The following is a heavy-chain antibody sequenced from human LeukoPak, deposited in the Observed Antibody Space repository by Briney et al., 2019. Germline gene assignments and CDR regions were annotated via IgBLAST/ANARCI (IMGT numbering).Heavy chain of an antibody. V-gene: IGHV3-7*01. CDR2: IKQDGSEK. Sequence: GGSLRLSCAASGFTFSNYWMGWVRQAPGKGLEWVANIKQDGSEKRYVDPVKGRFTISRDNAKNSLYLQMHSLRAEDTAVYYCARDSLPPGDAFDIWGQGTKVTVSS. D-gene: IGHD2-15*01. J-gene: IGHJ3*02. CDR3: ARDSLPPGDAFDI. CDR1: GFTFSNYW.